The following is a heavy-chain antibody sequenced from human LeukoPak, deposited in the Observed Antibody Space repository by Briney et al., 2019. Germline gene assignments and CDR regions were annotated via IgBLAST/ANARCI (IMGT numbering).Heavy chain of an antibody. CDR2: INPNSGGT. D-gene: IGHD3-3*01. Sequence: ASVKVSCKASGYTFTGYYMHWVRQAPGQGLEWMGWINPNSGGTNYAQKFQGRVTMTRDTSISTAYMELSRLRSDDTAVYYCARGLPYYDFWSGYPGYYFDYWGQGTLVTVSS. V-gene: IGHV1-2*02. CDR3: ARGLPYYDFWSGYPGYYFDY. J-gene: IGHJ4*02. CDR1: GYTFTGYY.